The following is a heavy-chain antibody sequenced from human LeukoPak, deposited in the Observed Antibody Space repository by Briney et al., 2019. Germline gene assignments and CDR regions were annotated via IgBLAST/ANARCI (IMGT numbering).Heavy chain of an antibody. CDR1: GFTFSSYG. D-gene: IGHD4-11*01. V-gene: IGHV3-30*02. CDR3: AKDGGRGYSPADAFDI. J-gene: IGHJ3*02. CDR2: IRYDGSNK. Sequence: KPGGSLRLSCAASGFTFSSYGMHWVRQAPGKGLEWVAFIRYDGSNKYYADSVKGRFTISRDNSKNTLYLQMNSLRAEDTAVYYCAKDGGRGYSPADAFDIWGQGTMVTVSS.